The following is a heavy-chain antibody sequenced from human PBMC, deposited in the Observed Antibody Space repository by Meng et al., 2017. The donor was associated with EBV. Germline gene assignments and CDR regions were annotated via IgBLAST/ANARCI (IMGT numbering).Heavy chain of an antibody. CDR3: AKATYTTGFNWFDP. Sequence: EVQLLESGGGLVQPGGSLRLSCAASGFIFSSYTMSWVRQAPGKGLEWVSSISGSGGSTYYADSVKGRFTISRDNSKNTLYLQMNSLRAEDTAIYYCAKATYTTGFNWFDPWGQGTLITVSS. J-gene: IGHJ5*02. V-gene: IGHV3-23*01. D-gene: IGHD3-16*01. CDR2: ISGSGGST. CDR1: GFIFSSYT.